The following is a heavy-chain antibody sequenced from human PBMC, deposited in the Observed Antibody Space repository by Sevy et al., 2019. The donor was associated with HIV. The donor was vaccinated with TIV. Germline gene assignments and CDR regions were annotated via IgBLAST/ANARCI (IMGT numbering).Heavy chain of an antibody. V-gene: IGHV4-59*01. Sequence: SETLSLTCTVSGGSISSYYWSWIRQPPGKGLEWIGYIYYSGSTNYNPSLKSRVTISVDTSKNQFSLKLSSVTAADTAVYYCARAPRRRSYRHFDYWGQGTLVTVSS. CDR2: IYYSGST. J-gene: IGHJ4*02. D-gene: IGHD1-26*01. CDR3: ARAPRRRSYRHFDY. CDR1: GGSISSYY.